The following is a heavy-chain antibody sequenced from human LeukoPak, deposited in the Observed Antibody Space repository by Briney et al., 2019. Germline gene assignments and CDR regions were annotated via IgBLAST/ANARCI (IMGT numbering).Heavy chain of an antibody. CDR1: GGSISSSSYY. V-gene: IGHV4-39*07. D-gene: IGHD3-16*01. J-gene: IGHJ4*02. Sequence: SETLSLTCTVSGGSISSSSYYWGWIRQPPGKGLEWIGSIYYSGSTYYNPSLKSRVTISVDTSKNQFSLKLSSVTAADTAVYYCARAPNVYGGGGNFDYWGQGTLVTVSS. CDR2: IYYSGST. CDR3: ARAPNVYGGGGNFDY.